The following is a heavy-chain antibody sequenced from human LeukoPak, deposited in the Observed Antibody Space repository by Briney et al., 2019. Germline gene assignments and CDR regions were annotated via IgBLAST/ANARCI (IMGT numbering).Heavy chain of an antibody. CDR2: ISGDGSLT. J-gene: IGHJ6*02. CDR1: GFTFSSFW. CDR3: ASLLTPYHGSGGGGMDV. D-gene: IGHD3-10*01. Sequence: GGSLRLSCAVSGFTFSSFWMYWVRQAPGRELLWVSRISGDGSLTCYADSVKGRFTISRDNAKDTLYLQMTSLRVEDTAVYSCASLLTPYHGSGGGGMDVWGQGTTVTVSS. V-gene: IGHV3-74*01.